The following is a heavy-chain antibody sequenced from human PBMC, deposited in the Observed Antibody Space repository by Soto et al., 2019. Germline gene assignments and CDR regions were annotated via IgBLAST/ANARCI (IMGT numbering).Heavy chain of an antibody. CDR3: ARGESASWNDVGAFDI. Sequence: SETLSLTCTVAGGYISSYYWSWIRPPTGKGLEWIGYIYYSGSTNYNPSLKSRVTISVDTSKSQFSLKLSSVTAADTAVYYCARGESASWNDVGAFDIWGQGTMVTVSS. D-gene: IGHD1-1*01. CDR1: GGYISSYY. CDR2: IYYSGST. J-gene: IGHJ3*02. V-gene: IGHV4-59*01.